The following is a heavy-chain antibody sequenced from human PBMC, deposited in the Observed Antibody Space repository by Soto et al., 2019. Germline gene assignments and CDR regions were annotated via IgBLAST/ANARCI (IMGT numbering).Heavy chain of an antibody. V-gene: IGHV5-51*01. CDR2: IYPGDSDT. CDR1: GYSFASYW. CDR3: ASHTYSYVSGSYYNASYYGMDV. J-gene: IGHJ6*02. Sequence: GESLKISCKGSGYSFASYWIGWVRQMPGKGLEWMGIIYPGDSDTRYSPSFQGQVTISADKSISTAYLQWSSLKASDTAMYYCASHTYSYVSGSYYNASYYGMDVWGQGTTVTVSS. D-gene: IGHD3-10*01.